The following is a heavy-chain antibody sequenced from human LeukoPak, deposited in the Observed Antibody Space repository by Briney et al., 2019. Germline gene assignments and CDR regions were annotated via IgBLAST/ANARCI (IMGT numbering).Heavy chain of an antibody. CDR2: ISAYNGNT. V-gene: IGHV1-18*01. CDR1: GYTFTSYA. CDR3: ARDLEYYDSSGLYNWFDP. J-gene: IGHJ5*02. Sequence: ASVKVSCKASGYTFTSYAMHWVRQAPGQGLEWMGWISAYNGNTNYAQKLQGRVTMTTDTSTSTAYMELRSLRSDDTAVYYCARDLEYYDSSGLYNWFDPWGQGTLVTVSS. D-gene: IGHD3-22*01.